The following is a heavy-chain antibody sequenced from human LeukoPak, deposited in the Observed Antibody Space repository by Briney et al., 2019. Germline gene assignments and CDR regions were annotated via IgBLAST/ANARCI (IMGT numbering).Heavy chain of an antibody. CDR1: GYSFTNYW. CDR3: TRLASRRDPDKTSGQAYFDI. Sequence: GESLKISCKGSGYSFTNYWIGWVRQMPGKGLEWMGIIYPGDSEIKYSPSFQGQVTISADKSISTAYLQWSSLQAADTAMYYCTRLASRRDPDKTSGQAYFDIWGQGTLVTVSS. CDR2: IYPGDSEI. J-gene: IGHJ4*02. D-gene: IGHD2-15*01. V-gene: IGHV5-51*01.